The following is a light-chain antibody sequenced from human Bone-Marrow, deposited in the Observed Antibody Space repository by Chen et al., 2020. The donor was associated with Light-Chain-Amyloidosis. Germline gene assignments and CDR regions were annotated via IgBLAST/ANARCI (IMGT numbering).Light chain of an antibody. J-gene: IGLJ3*02. Sequence: SYELTQPPSVSVPPGQTARITCSGDALPKHYAYWYQQKPGQAPVLVICKDTERPSGIPERFSGSSSGTTVTLTISGVQAEDEADYYCQSADSSDLGVFGGGTKLTVL. CDR3: QSADSSDLGV. CDR1: ALPKHY. V-gene: IGLV3-25*03. CDR2: KDT.